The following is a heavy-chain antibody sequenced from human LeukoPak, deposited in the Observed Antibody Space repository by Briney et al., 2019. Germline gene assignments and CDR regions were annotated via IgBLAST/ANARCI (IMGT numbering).Heavy chain of an antibody. Sequence: PGGSLRLSCAASGFTFSSYAMSWVRQAPGKGLEWVSAISGSGGSTYYADSVKGRFTISRDNSKNTLYLQMNSLRAEGTAVYYCAKSWGLCSYYYYMDVWGKGTTVTVSS. CDR1: GFTFSSYA. CDR3: AKSWGLCSYYYYMDV. CDR2: ISGSGGST. D-gene: IGHD2-21*02. V-gene: IGHV3-23*01. J-gene: IGHJ6*03.